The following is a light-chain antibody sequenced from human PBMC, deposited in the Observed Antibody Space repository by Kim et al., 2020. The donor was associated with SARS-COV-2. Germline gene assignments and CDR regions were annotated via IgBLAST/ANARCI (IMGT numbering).Light chain of an antibody. CDR2: DAS. V-gene: IGKV3-11*01. CDR3: QQRSNWPPT. CDR1: QSVSSD. Sequence: SLSPGERATLSCRASQSVSSDLAWYQQRPGQAPRLLIYDASNRATGIPARFSGSGSGIDFTLTISSLEPEDFAVYYCQQRSNWPPTFGGGTKVEI. J-gene: IGKJ4*01.